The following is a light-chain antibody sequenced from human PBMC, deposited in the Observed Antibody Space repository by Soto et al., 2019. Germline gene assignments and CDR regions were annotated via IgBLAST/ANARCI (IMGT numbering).Light chain of an antibody. CDR2: SAS. CDR3: LQHNSYPPT. J-gene: IGKJ1*01. V-gene: IGKV1-17*01. Sequence: DIQVTQSPSSLSASVGDRVTITCRTSQGIRNELGWYQQKAGRAPKRLIYSASILQSGVPSRFSGSGSGTEFTLTISSLQAEDFATYYCLQHNSYPPTFGPGTKVEIK. CDR1: QGIRNE.